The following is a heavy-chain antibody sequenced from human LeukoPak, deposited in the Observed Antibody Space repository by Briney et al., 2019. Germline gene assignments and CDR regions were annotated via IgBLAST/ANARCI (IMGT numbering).Heavy chain of an antibody. CDR2: IYTSGST. J-gene: IGHJ4*02. V-gene: IGHV4-61*02. CDR3: AGPGGYFDWLPYGY. Sequence: SETLSLTCTVSGGSISSGSYYWSWIRQPAGKGLEWIGRIYTSGSTNYNPSLKSRDTISVDTSKNQFSLKLSSVTAADTAVYYCAGPGGYFDWLPYGYWGQGTLVTVSS. CDR1: GGSISSGSYY. D-gene: IGHD3-9*01.